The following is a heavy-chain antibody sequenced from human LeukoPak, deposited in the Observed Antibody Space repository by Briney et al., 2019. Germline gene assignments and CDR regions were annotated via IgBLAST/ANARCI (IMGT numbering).Heavy chain of an antibody. D-gene: IGHD2-2*02. J-gene: IGHJ5*02. CDR3: ARRYCSSTSCYTNWFDP. Sequence: SETLSLTCTVSGGSISSYYWSWIRQPPGKGLEWIGYIYTSGSTNYIPSLKSRVTVSVDTSKNQFSLKLSSVTAADTAVYYCARRYCSSTSCYTNWFDPWGQGTLVTVSS. CDR2: IYTSGST. V-gene: IGHV4-4*09. CDR1: GGSISSYY.